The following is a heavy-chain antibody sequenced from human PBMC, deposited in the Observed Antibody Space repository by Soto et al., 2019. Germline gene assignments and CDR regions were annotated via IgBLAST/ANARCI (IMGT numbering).Heavy chain of an antibody. V-gene: IGHV3-11*01. CDR2: ISSSGSNI. D-gene: IGHD1-1*01. J-gene: IGHJ3*02. Sequence: QVQLVESGGGLVKPGGSLRLSCAASGFTFSDYYMSWILQAPGKGLEWVSYISSSGSNIYHADSVKGRFTISRDNAKISLYLQMNSLRAEDTAVYYCTKPQLERHHSAFDIWGQGTMVTVSS. CDR1: GFTFSDYY. CDR3: TKPQLERHHSAFDI.